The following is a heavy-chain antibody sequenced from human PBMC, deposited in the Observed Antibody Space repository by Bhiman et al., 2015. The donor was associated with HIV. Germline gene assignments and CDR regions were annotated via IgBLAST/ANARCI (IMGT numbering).Heavy chain of an antibody. CDR1: GFTFDDYG. D-gene: IGHD3-3*01. CDR3: AKVQYLEWSLTRETNYYYHAMDV. Sequence: EVQLVESGGSVIRPGESLRLSCVASGFTFDDYGMSWVRQAPGKGLEWVSGIHWNGGSTGYADSVKGRFTISRDNAKNSLYLQMSSLRVEDTAVYFCAKVQYLEWSLTRETNYYYHAMDVWGQGTTVTVFS. V-gene: IGHV3-20*04. CDR2: IHWNGGST. J-gene: IGHJ6*02.